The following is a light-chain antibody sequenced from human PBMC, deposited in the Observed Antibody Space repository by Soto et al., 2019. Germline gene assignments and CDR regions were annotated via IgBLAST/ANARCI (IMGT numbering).Light chain of an antibody. V-gene: IGKV3-20*01. J-gene: IGKJ2*01. CDR1: QSVSSSY. CDR2: GAS. CDR3: QRYGSSSYT. Sequence: ETVLTQSPGTLSLSPGEITTLSCSASQSVSSSYLACYHQKPGQAPRLLIYGASSRGTGIPDRFSGSGSGRDFALPISRLEHEYFAVYYCQRYGSSSYTLGQGTKLEIK.